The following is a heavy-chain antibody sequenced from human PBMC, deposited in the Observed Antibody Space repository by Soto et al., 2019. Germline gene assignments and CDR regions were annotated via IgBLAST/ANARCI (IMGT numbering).Heavy chain of an antibody. Sequence: GSGPTLVNPTQTLTLTSTFSGFSLSTSGVGVGWIRQPPGKALEWLALIYWNDDKRYSPSLKSRLTITKDTSKNQVVLTMTNMDPVDTATYYCAHRRWMAIAARPGDSWFDPWGQGTLVTVSS. V-gene: IGHV2-5*01. D-gene: IGHD6-6*01. CDR2: IYWNDDK. J-gene: IGHJ5*02. CDR3: AHRRWMAIAARPGDSWFDP. CDR1: GFSLSTSGVG.